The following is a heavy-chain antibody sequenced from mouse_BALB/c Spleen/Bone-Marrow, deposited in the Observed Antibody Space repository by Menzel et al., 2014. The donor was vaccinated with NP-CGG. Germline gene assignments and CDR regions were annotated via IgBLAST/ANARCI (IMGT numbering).Heavy chain of an antibody. Sequence: EVKLVESGGGLVQPGGSLRLSCATSGVTFTDYYMSWVRQPPGKALEWLGFIRNKANGHTTEYSASVKGRLTISRDNSQDNLYLKMNPLRAEDSAADYCAKDSKEGYYWYFDDWGAGTTVTVSS. V-gene: IGHV7-3*02. J-gene: IGHJ1*01. CDR2: IRNKANGHTT. CDR3: AKDSKEGYYWYFDD. D-gene: IGHD2-2*01. CDR1: GVTFTDYY.